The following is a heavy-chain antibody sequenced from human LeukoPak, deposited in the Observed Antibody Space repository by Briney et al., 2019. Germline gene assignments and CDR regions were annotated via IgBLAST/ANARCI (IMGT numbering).Heavy chain of an antibody. CDR2: ISSGSSYI. CDR3: ARGYCSGGSCYFNYFDY. Sequence: GGSLRLSCAASGFTFSTYSMNWVRQAPGKGLKWVSSISSGSSYIFYADSVRGRFTISRDNAKNSLYLQMNSLRAEDTAVYYCARGYCSGGSCYFNYFDYWGQGTLVTVSS. D-gene: IGHD2-15*01. J-gene: IGHJ4*02. CDR1: GFTFSTYS. V-gene: IGHV3-21*01.